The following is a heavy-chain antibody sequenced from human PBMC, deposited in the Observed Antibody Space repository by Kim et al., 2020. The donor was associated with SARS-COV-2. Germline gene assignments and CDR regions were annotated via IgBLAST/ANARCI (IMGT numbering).Heavy chain of an antibody. V-gene: IGHV1-24*01. J-gene: IGHJ6*02. D-gene: IGHD1-1*01. Sequence: HKCQGRVTMTEDTSTDTAYMELSSLRSEDTAVYYCATETGTRPGYGMDVWGQGTTVTVSS. CDR3: ATETGTRPGYGMDV.